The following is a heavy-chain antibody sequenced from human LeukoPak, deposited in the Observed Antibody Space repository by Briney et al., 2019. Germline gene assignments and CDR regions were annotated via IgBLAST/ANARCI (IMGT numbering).Heavy chain of an antibody. CDR2: FDPEDGET. CDR3: ATDPDYYDSSGYGY. J-gene: IGHJ4*02. D-gene: IGHD3-22*01. V-gene: IGHV1-24*01. CDR1: GYTLTELS. Sequence: GASVKVSCKVSGYTLTELSMHWVRQAPGKGLEWMGGFDPEDGETIYAQKFQGRVTMTEDTSTDTAYTELSSLRSEDTAVYYCATDPDYYDSSGYGYWGQGTLVTVSS.